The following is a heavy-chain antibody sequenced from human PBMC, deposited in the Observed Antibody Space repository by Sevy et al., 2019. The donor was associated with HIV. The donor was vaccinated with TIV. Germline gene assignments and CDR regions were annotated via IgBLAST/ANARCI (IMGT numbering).Heavy chain of an antibody. D-gene: IGHD2-8*01. Sequence: GGSLRLSCAASGFTFSSYAMSWVRQAPGKGLEWVSAISGSGGSTYYADSVKGRFTISRANSKNTLYLQMNSLGAEDRAVYYCAKPAIFGSNFDPWGQGTLVTVSS. CDR2: ISGSGGST. CDR3: AKPAIFGSNFDP. J-gene: IGHJ5*02. CDR1: GFTFSSYA. V-gene: IGHV3-23*01.